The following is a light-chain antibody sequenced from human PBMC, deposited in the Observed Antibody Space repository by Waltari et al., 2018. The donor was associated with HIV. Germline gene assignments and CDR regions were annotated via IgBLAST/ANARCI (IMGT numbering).Light chain of an antibody. V-gene: IGKV4-1*01. Sequence: DNVMTQSPDSLAVSLGERATISCNSSQSVFYTSNNKDYLAWYQHKPGQPPKLLIYWAFIRESGVPERFSGSGTGTDFTLTISGVQAEDAAVYYCQQYFYSPQTFGQGTKVEIK. CDR1: QSVFYTSNNKDY. J-gene: IGKJ1*01. CDR3: QQYFYSPQT. CDR2: WAF.